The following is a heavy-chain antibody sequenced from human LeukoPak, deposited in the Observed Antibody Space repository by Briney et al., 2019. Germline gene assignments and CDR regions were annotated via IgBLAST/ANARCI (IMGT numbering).Heavy chain of an antibody. CDR3: ARDQDRFWSGYYPYNWFDP. Sequence: ASVKVSCKASGYTFTNYYIHWVRQAPGQGLEWMGLINPGGDNTDYAQNFQGRVTTTRDTSTSTVYMGLSSLRSEDTAVYYCARDQDRFWSGYYPYNWFDPWGQGTLVTVSS. V-gene: IGHV1-46*01. J-gene: IGHJ5*02. CDR2: INPGGDNT. D-gene: IGHD3-3*01. CDR1: GYTFTNYY.